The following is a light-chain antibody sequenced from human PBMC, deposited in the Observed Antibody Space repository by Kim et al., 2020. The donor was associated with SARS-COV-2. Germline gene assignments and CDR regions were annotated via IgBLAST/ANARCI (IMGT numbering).Light chain of an antibody. CDR1: SSNIGTSI. Sequence: GWRVTISCYGSSSNIGTSIVNWYQQRPGTSPSLLIYSDNQRPSGVPDRFSGSKSGTSASLASNGLQSEDEADYYCAAWDDSLKGWVFGGGTKVTVL. V-gene: IGLV1-44*01. CDR3: AAWDDSLKGWV. J-gene: IGLJ3*02. CDR2: SDN.